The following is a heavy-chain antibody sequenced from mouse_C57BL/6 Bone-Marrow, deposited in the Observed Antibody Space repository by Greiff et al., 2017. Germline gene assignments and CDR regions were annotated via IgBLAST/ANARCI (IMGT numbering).Heavy chain of an antibody. V-gene: IGHV7-3*01. CDR3: ARYGLIYYYGSSYVDYAMDY. CDR2: IRNKANGYTT. Sequence: DVKLQESGGGLVQPGGSLSLSCAASGFTFTAYYMSWVRQPPGKALEWLGFIRNKANGYTTKYSASVKGRFTISRDTSQSILYLQMNALRAEESVTYYCARYGLIYYYGSSYVDYAMDYWGQGTSVTVSS. D-gene: IGHD1-1*01. J-gene: IGHJ4*01. CDR1: GFTFTAYY.